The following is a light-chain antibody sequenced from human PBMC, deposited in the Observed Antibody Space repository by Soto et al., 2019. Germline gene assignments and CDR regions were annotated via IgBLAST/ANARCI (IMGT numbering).Light chain of an antibody. Sequence: EIVLTQSPGTPSLSPGERATLSCRASQSVSSSYLAWYQQKPGQAPRLLIYGASSRATGIPDRFSGSGSGTDFTLTISRLEPEDFAVYYCQQYGSSPALTFGGGTKVEF. J-gene: IGKJ4*01. CDR1: QSVSSSY. CDR2: GAS. CDR3: QQYGSSPALT. V-gene: IGKV3-20*01.